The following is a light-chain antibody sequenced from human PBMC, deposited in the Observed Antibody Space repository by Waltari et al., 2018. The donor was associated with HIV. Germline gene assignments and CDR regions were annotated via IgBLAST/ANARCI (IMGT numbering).Light chain of an antibody. J-gene: IGKJ3*01. CDR2: AGS. CDR1: QRISNY. V-gene: IGKV1-27*01. CDR3: QKYESAPRSFT. Sequence: DIQLTQSPSSLSASVGDIVTITCRASQRISNYLACYQQKPGKVPKLLIYAGSTLQSGVPSRFSGSGSGTDFTLTTGSLPPEDVATYCCQKYESAPRSFTFGPGSKVDIK.